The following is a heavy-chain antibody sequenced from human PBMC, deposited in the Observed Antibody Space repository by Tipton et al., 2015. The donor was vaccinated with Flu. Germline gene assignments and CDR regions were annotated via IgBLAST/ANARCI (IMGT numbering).Heavy chain of an antibody. D-gene: IGHD3-22*01. Sequence: TLSLTCTVSGGSISSYYWSWIRQPPGKGLEWIGYIYYSGSTNYNPSLKSRVTISVDTSKNQFSLKLSSVTAADTAVYYCASTYYYDGSGYYTDWYFDLWGRGPLVTVSS. CDR3: ASTYYYDGSGYYTDWYFDL. CDR1: GGSISSYY. J-gene: IGHJ2*01. CDR2: IYYSGST. V-gene: IGHV4-59*01.